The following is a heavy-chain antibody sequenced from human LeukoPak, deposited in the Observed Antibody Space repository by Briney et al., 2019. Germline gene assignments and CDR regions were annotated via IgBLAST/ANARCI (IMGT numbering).Heavy chain of an antibody. CDR2: ISSRSDSI. Sequence: SGGSLRLSCAASGFTFSSYGMNWVRQAPGKRLEWVSYISSRSDSIYYADSVKGRFTISRDNAENSLYLQINSLRDEDTAVYYCARAMRSGYDYWGQGTLVTVSS. J-gene: IGHJ4*02. CDR3: ARAMRSGYDY. V-gene: IGHV3-48*02. CDR1: GFTFSSYG. D-gene: IGHD5-12*01.